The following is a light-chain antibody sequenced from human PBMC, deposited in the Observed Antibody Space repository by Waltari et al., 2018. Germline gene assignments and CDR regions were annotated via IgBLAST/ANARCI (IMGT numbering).Light chain of an antibody. CDR1: QTISSW. CDR2: DAS. Sequence: DIQVTQSPSTLSASVGDRVTITCRASQTISSWLAWYQQKPGKPPNLLIYDASSLESGVPSRFSGSGSGTEFTLTISSLQPDDFAIYYCQQYNSYLRTFGGGTKVEIK. CDR3: QQYNSYLRT. J-gene: IGKJ4*01. V-gene: IGKV1-5*01.